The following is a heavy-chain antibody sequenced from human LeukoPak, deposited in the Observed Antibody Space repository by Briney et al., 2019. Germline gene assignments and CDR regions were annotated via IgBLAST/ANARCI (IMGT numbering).Heavy chain of an antibody. D-gene: IGHD3-10*01. CDR2: ISDSGGIT. J-gene: IGHJ3*02. CDR1: GFTFSTFS. Sequence: GGSLRLSCAASGFTFSTFSMSWVRQASGKGLEWVSTISDSGGITDYADSVKGRFTISRDNAKNSLYLQMNSLRAEDTAVYYCARDPNEYASGFYLARDAFDMWGQGTMVTVSS. V-gene: IGHV3-23*01. CDR3: ARDPNEYASGFYLARDAFDM.